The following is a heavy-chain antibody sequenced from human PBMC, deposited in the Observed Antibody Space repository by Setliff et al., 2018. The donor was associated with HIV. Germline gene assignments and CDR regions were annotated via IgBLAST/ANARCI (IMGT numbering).Heavy chain of an antibody. V-gene: IGHV4-31*03. CDR1: GVSIVSGGFY. CDR3: ARDLHANYHVVDI. CDR2: DYYTGKT. J-gene: IGHJ3*02. Sequence: SETLSLTCSVSGVSIVSGGFYFSWIRHHPGKGLEWIGTDYYTGKTYYNPSLQSRLTMSADTSKNQLYLKINSVTAADTAVYFCARDLHANYHVVDIWGPGTMVTVSS. D-gene: IGHD2-15*01.